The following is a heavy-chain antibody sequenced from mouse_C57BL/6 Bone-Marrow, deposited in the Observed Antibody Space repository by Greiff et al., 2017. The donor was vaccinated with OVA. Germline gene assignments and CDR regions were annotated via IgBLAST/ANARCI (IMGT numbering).Heavy chain of an antibody. CDR3: AIYYGTDYFDY. D-gene: IGHD1-1*01. CDR1: GFTFSDYG. V-gene: IGHV5-17*01. Sequence: EVKLVESGGGLVKPGGSLKLSCAASGFTFSDYGMHWVRQAPEKGLEWVAYISSGSSTIYYADTVKGRFTISRDNAKNTLFLQMTSLRSEDTAMYYCAIYYGTDYFDYWGQGTTLTVSS. CDR2: ISSGSSTI. J-gene: IGHJ2*01.